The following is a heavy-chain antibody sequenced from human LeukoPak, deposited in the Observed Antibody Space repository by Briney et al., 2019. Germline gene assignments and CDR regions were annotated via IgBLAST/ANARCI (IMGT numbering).Heavy chain of an antibody. CDR3: AKIWDGVASPCFDC. V-gene: IGHV3-30*18. D-gene: IGHD3-3*01. CDR2: ISYDGSNK. J-gene: IGHJ4*02. CDR1: GFTFSSYG. Sequence: GGSLRLSCAASGFTFSSYGMHWVRQAPGKGLEWVAVISYDGSNKYYADSVKGRFTISRDNSKNTLYLQMNSLRAEDTAVYYCAKIWDGVASPCFDCWGQGTLVTVSS.